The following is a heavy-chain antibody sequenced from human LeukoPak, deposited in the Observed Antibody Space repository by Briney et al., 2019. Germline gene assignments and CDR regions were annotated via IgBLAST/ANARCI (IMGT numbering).Heavy chain of an antibody. CDR3: AREGTAMVFAFDI. CDR1: GFTFSSYE. D-gene: IGHD5-18*01. V-gene: IGHV3-48*03. CDR2: ISSSGSTI. Sequence: GGSLRLSCAASGFTFSSYEMNWVRQAPGKGLEWVSYISSSGSTIYYADSVKGRFTISRDNAKNSLYLQMNSLRAEDTAVYYCAREGTAMVFAFDIWGQGTMVTVSS. J-gene: IGHJ3*02.